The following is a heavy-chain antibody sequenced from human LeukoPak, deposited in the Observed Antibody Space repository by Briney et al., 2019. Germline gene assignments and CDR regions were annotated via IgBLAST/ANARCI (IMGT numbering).Heavy chain of an antibody. CDR1: GYTFTSYA. J-gene: IGHJ4*02. D-gene: IGHD3-3*01. CDR3: AREDNLMDFWSGYSDY. V-gene: IGHV1-18*01. Sequence: ASVKVSCKASGYTFTSYAISLVRQAPGQGLEWMGWISTYNGHTNCAQKLQGRVTMTTDTSTSTACMELRSLRSDDTAVYYCAREDNLMDFWSGYSDYWGQGTLVTVSS. CDR2: ISTYNGHT.